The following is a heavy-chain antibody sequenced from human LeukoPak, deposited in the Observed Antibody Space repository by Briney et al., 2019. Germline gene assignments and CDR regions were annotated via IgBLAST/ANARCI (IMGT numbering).Heavy chain of an antibody. CDR1: GGSISSSSYY. J-gene: IGHJ6*03. CDR2: IYYSGNT. V-gene: IGHV4-39*07. CDR3: AKSAGGGGPIYYYYYYTDV. D-gene: IGHD6-13*01. Sequence: SETLSLTCTVSGGSISSSSYYWGWIRQPPGKGLEWIGTIYYSGNTYYNPSLKSRVTISVDTSKNQFSLNLSSVTAADTAVYYCAKSAGGGGPIYYYYYYTDVWGKGTTVTVSS.